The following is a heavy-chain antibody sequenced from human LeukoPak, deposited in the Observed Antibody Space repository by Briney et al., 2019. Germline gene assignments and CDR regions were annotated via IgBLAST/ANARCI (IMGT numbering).Heavy chain of an antibody. CDR1: GGSISGYY. J-gene: IGHJ5*02. CDR3: ARESGSMRWFDP. D-gene: IGHD6-25*01. Sequence: PSETLSLTCTVSGGSISGYYWSWIRQPAGKGLEWIGRMSTSADSNYIPSLVSRVTMSVDTSKNQFSLNLSSVTAADTAVYYCARESGSMRWFDPWGQGTLVTVSS. CDR2: MSTSADS. V-gene: IGHV4-4*07.